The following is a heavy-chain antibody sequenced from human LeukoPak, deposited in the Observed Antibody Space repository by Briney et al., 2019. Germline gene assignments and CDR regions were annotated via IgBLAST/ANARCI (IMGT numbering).Heavy chain of an antibody. Sequence: GGSLRLSCAVSGLTFSSSWMDWVRQAPGKGLEWVASINPEGSEKYSADSVKGRFTISRDNAKDSLYLQMDSLRVEDTAFYYCARDLAYSRLDYWGQGMLVTVSS. V-gene: IGHV3-7*01. CDR3: ARDLAYSRLDY. D-gene: IGHD5-18*01. CDR2: INPEGSEK. CDR1: GLTFSSSW. J-gene: IGHJ4*02.